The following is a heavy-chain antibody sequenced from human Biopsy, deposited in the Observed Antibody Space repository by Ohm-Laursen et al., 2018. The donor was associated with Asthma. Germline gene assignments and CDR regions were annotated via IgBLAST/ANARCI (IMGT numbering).Heavy chain of an antibody. CDR2: IYYSGET. CDR3: ARNLPGYTYGPFED. D-gene: IGHD5-18*01. Sequence: SQTLSLTCTDSGASITTSPSYWSWLRLLPGKGLEWIGCIYYSGETFFNPSLKNPLFMSLDSSKNQFSLKMTSVTVADTAVYFCARNLPGYTYGPFEDWGQGTLVTVSS. V-gene: IGHV4-31*01. CDR1: GASITTSPSY. J-gene: IGHJ4*02.